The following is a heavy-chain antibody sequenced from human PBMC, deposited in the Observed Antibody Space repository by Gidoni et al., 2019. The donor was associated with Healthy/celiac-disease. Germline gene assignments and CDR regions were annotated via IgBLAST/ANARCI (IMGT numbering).Heavy chain of an antibody. D-gene: IGHD6-19*01. J-gene: IGHJ4*02. V-gene: IGHV4-39*01. CDR2: IYYSGST. CDR1: GGSISSSSYY. CDR3: ASVAVAAYYFDY. Sequence: QLQLQESGPGLVKPSETLSLTCTVPGGSISSSSYYWGWIRQPPGKGLEWIGSIYYSGSTYYNPSLKSRVTISVDTSKNQFSLKLSSVTAADTAVYYCASVAVAAYYFDYWGQGTLVTVSA.